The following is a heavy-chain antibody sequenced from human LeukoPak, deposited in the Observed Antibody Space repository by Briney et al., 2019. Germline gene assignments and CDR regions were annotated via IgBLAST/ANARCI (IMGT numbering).Heavy chain of an antibody. Sequence: SQTLSLTCAISGDSVSGSPAVWNWIRQSPSRGLEWLGRAYYRSKWYIDYAVSVKGRITITPATPKNQFSLQLNSVTPEDTAVYYCARGAVRGGTNFDYWGQGTLVILPS. CDR1: GDSVSGSPAV. CDR2: AYYRSKWYI. CDR3: ARGAVRGGTNFDY. J-gene: IGHJ4*02. V-gene: IGHV6-1*01. D-gene: IGHD3-10*01.